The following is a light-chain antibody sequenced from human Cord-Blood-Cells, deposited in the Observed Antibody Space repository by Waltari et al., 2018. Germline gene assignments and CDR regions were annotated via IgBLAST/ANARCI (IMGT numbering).Light chain of an antibody. CDR3: QQRSNCPPIT. J-gene: IGKJ5*01. CDR1: QSVSSY. Sequence: EIVLTQSPSTPSLSPGVRATLSCRASQSVSSYLAWYQQKPGQVPRLLIYDAANSATGIPARFSGSGSGTDFTLTISSLEPEDFAVYYCQQRSNCPPITFGQGTRLEIK. V-gene: IGKV3-11*01. CDR2: DAA.